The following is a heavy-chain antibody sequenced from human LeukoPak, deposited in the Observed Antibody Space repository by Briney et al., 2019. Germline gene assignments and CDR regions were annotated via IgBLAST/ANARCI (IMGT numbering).Heavy chain of an antibody. Sequence: SETLSLTCTVSGGSISSSSYYWGWIRQPPGRGLEWIGSIYYSGSTYYNPSLKSRVTISVDTSKNQFSLKLSSVTAADTAVYYCARGLSPPPPWFDYWGPGSLVTVSS. CDR1: GGSISSSSYY. V-gene: IGHV4-39*01. CDR2: IYYSGST. D-gene: IGHD3-16*02. CDR3: ARGLSPPPPWFDY. J-gene: IGHJ4*02.